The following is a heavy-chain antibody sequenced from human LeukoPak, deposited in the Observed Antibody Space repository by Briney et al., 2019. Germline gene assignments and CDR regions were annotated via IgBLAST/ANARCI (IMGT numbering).Heavy chain of an antibody. J-gene: IGHJ5*02. CDR2: ISAYNGNT. CDR3: ARAIWFGDPGGWFDP. V-gene: IGHV1-18*01. CDR1: GYTFTSYG. D-gene: IGHD3-10*01. Sequence: ASVKVSCKASGYTFTSYGISWVRQAPGQGLEWMGWISAYNGNTNYAQKLQGRVTMTTDTSTSTAYMELRSLRSDDTAVYYCARAIWFGDPGGWFDPWGQGTLVTVSS.